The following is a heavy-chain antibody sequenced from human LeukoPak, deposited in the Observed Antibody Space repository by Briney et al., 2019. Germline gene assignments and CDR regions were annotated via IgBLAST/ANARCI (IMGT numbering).Heavy chain of an antibody. CDR1: GGSISSYY. V-gene: IGHV4-59*12. D-gene: IGHD2-21*02. CDR3: ARADPSYCGGDCYSRPSGAFDI. Sequence: SETLSLTCTVSGGSISSYYWSWIRQPPGKGLEWIGYIYHSGSTYYNPSLKSRVTISVDRSKNQFSLKLSSVTAADTAVYYCARADPSYCGGDCYSRPSGAFDIWGQGTMVTVSS. J-gene: IGHJ3*02. CDR2: IYHSGST.